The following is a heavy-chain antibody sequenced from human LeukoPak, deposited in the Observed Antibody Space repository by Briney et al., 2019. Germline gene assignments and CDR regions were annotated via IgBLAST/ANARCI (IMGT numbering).Heavy chain of an antibody. CDR2: IYYSGST. CDR1: GDSISSYD. D-gene: IGHD6-6*01. CDR3: ARRSSSSRWFDP. J-gene: IGHJ5*02. V-gene: IGHV4-59*01. Sequence: SETLSLTCTVSGDSISSYDWSWIRQPPGKGLEWIGYIYYSGSTNYNPSLKSRVTISLDTFKNQFSLKLSSVTAADTAVYYCARRSSSSRWFDPWGQGTLVTVSS.